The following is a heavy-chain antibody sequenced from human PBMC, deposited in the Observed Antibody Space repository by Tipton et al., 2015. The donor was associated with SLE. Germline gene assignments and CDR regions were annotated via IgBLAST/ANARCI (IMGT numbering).Heavy chain of an antibody. CDR2: IKQDGSEH. V-gene: IGHV3-7*05. CDR3: ARERFGVVEYYFDY. D-gene: IGHD3-3*01. J-gene: IGHJ4*02. Sequence: SLRLSCAASGFTFSSYWMSWVRQAPGKGLEWVANIKQDGSEHYYVDSVKGRFTISRDNAKNSLHLQMNSLRAEDTAVYFCARERFGVVEYYFDYWGQGTLVTVPP. CDR1: GFTFSSYW.